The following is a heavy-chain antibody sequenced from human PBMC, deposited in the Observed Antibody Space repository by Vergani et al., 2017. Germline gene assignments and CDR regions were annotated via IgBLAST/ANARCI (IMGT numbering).Heavy chain of an antibody. D-gene: IGHD2-2*01. J-gene: IGHJ4*02. CDR3: AKSPAVPDYFDY. CDR2: ISWNSGSI. V-gene: IGHV3-9*01. CDR1: GFTFDDYA. Sequence: QLVESGGGLVQPGRSLRLSCAASGFTFDDYAMHWVRQAPGKGLEWVSGISWNSGSIGYADSVKGRFTISRDNAKNSLYLQMNSLRAEDTALYYCAKSPAVPDYFDYWGQGTLVTVSS.